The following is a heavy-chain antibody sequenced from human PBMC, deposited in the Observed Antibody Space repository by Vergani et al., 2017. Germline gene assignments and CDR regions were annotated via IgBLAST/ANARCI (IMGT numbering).Heavy chain of an antibody. Sequence: EVQLVESGGGVVRPGGSLRLSCAASGFTFDDYGMSWVRQAPGKGLEWVSGINWNGGSTGYADSVKGRFTISRDNAKNSLFLEMNSLRFEDTAVYFCTKGSVYYHDSAGHGYDPYTGFDLWGQGTLVTVSS. V-gene: IGHV3-20*04. CDR1: GFTFDDYG. D-gene: IGHD5-12*01. CDR2: INWNGGST. CDR3: TKGSVYYHDSAGHGYDPYTGFDL. J-gene: IGHJ3*01.